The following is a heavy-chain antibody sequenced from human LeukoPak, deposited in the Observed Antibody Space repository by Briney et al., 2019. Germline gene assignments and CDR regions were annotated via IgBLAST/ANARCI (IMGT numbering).Heavy chain of an antibody. J-gene: IGHJ4*02. CDR1: GGSISSGNW. V-gene: IGHV4-4*02. Sequence: SGTLSLTCAVSGGSISSGNWWSWVRQPPGKGLEWIGEIYHSGSTNYNPSLKSRVTISVDKSKNQFSLKLSSVTAADTAVYYCARAATLRYYYDSSGYYYFDYWGQGTLVTVSS. CDR3: ARAATLRYYYDSSGYYYFDY. CDR2: IYHSGST. D-gene: IGHD3-22*01.